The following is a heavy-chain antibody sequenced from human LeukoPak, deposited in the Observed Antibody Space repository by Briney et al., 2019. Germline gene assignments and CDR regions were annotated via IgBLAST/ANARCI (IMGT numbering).Heavy chain of an antibody. CDR1: GGSISSSSYY. CDR2: IYYSGST. D-gene: IGHD3-10*01. Sequence: SETLSLTCTVSGGSISSSSYYWSWIRQPPGKGLEWIGYIYYSGSTNYNPSLKSRVTISVETSKNQFSLKLSSVTAADTAVYYCARGDYYGSGSQHTQFDYWGQGTLVTVSS. J-gene: IGHJ4*02. CDR3: ARGDYYGSGSQHTQFDY. V-gene: IGHV4-61*01.